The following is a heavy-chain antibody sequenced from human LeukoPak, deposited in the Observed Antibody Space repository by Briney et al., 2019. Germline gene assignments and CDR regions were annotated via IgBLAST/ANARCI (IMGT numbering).Heavy chain of an antibody. Sequence: QSGGSLRLSCAASGFTFSSYAMSGVRQAPGKGREGVSAIRGSGGSTYYADSVKGRFSISRDNSKNALYLQMNSLRAEDTAVYYCAKDVVPAAMLGWFDPWGQGTLVTVSS. CDR2: IRGSGGST. D-gene: IGHD2-2*01. V-gene: IGHV3-23*01. J-gene: IGHJ5*02. CDR3: AKDVVPAAMLGWFDP. CDR1: GFTFSSYA.